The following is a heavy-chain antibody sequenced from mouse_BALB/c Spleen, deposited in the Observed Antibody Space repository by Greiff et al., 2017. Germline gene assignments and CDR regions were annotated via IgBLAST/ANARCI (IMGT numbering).Heavy chain of an antibody. Sequence: EVQVVESGGGLVKPGGSLKLSCAASGFTFSDYYMYWVRQTPEKRLEWVATISDGGSYTYYPDSVKGRFTISRDNAKNNLYLQMSSLKSEDTAMYYCARDYDYHAYWGQGTLVTVSA. J-gene: IGHJ3*01. CDR2: ISDGGSYT. V-gene: IGHV5-4*02. D-gene: IGHD2-4*01. CDR1: GFTFSDYY. CDR3: ARDYDYHAY.